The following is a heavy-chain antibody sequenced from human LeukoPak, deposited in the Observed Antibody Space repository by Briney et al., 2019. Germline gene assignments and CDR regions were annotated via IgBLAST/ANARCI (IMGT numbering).Heavy chain of an antibody. CDR1: GFSFSDHY. D-gene: IGHD2-21*01. CDR2: ITSSGRST. J-gene: IGHJ4*02. Sequence: GGSLRLSCTASGFSFSDHYMTWMRHAPGKGLEWIAYITSSGRSTDYADSVKGRFIISRDNAMNSMFLQMSSLRVDDTAVYYCTRDPDYGDPDWGQGTLVTVSS. V-gene: IGHV3-11*01. CDR3: TRDPDYGDPD.